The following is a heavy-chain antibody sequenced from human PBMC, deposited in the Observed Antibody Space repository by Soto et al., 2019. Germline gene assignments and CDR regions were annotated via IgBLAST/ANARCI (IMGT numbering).Heavy chain of an antibody. J-gene: IGHJ6*02. Sequence: PGGSLRLSCAASGFTFSSYDMHWVRQATGKGLEWVSAIGTAGDTYYPGSVKGRFTISRENAKNSLYLQMNSLRAGDTAVYYCARDRSIVVVPAVTYYYGMDVWGQGTTVTVSS. CDR3: ARDRSIVVVPAVTYYYGMDV. V-gene: IGHV3-13*01. D-gene: IGHD2-2*01. CDR1: GFTFSSYD. CDR2: IGTAGDT.